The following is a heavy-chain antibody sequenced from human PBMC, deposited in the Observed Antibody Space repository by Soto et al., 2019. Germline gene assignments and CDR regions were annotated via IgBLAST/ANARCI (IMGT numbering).Heavy chain of an antibody. J-gene: IGHJ6*02. CDR3: AIQSGPGGDYYYGMDV. V-gene: IGHV5-51*01. CDR2: IYPGDYDT. Sequence: PGESLKISCKCSGYRFTSYWIGWVRQMPGKGPEWMGIIYPGDYDTRYSPSFQGQVPISADKSISTAYLQWSSLKASDTAMYYCAIQSGPGGDYYYGMDVWGQGTTVTVSS. CDR1: GYRFTSYW. D-gene: IGHD3-16*01.